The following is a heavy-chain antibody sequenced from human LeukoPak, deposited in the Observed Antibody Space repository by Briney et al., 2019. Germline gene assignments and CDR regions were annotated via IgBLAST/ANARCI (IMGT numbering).Heavy chain of an antibody. Sequence: GGSLRLSCAASGFTFSSYPMNWVRQAPGKGLEWVSVIYSSIGTDYADSVKGRFTISRDNSKNTVYLQMNSLRAEDTAVYYCAKDDGLTGIDYWGQGSLVTVSS. CDR2: IYSSIGT. CDR3: AKDDGLTGIDY. CDR1: GFTFSSYP. D-gene: IGHD7-27*01. V-gene: IGHV3-53*01. J-gene: IGHJ4*02.